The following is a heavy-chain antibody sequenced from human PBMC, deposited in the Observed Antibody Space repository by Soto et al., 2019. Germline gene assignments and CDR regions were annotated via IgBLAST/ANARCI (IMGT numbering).Heavy chain of an antibody. Sequence: PSETLSLTCTVSGGSISSYYWSWIRQPPGKGLEWIGYIYYSGSTNYNPSLKSRVTISVDTSKNQFSLKLSSVTAADTAVYYCARTTVTTYAEYYFDYWGQGTLVTVSS. CDR1: GGSISSYY. CDR3: ARTTVTTYAEYYFDY. CDR2: IYYSGST. D-gene: IGHD4-17*01. J-gene: IGHJ4*02. V-gene: IGHV4-59*08.